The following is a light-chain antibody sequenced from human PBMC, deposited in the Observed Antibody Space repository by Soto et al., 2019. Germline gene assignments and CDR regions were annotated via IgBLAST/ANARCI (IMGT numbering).Light chain of an antibody. CDR3: SLYTSSSIVV. Sequence: QSALTQPASVSGSPGQSITISCTGTSSDVGGYNYVSWYQQHPGKAPKLMIYDVSNRPSGVSNRFSGSKSGNTASLTISGLQAEDEADHYCSLYTSSSIVVFGGGTKLTVL. CDR2: DVS. V-gene: IGLV2-14*01. J-gene: IGLJ2*01. CDR1: SSDVGGYNY.